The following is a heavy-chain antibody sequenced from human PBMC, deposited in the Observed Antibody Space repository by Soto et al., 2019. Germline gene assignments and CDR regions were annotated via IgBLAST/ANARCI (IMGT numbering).Heavy chain of an antibody. CDR3: ATVLWGSGYHLRGPCFDY. V-gene: IGHV1-3*01. D-gene: IGHD5-12*01. CDR2: VIPGNGDT. Sequence: ASVKVSCKASGYTFTSYAIHWVRQAPGQRLEWMGRVIPGNGDTDYSQKFQGRVTIIRDTSANTVYMELNSLKSEDTAVYYCATVLWGSGYHLRGPCFDYWGQGTLVTVSS. J-gene: IGHJ4*02. CDR1: GYTFTSYA.